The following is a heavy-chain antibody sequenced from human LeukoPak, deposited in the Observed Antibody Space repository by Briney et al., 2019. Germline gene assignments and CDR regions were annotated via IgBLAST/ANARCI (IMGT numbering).Heavy chain of an antibody. V-gene: IGHV3-30*02. CDR1: GFPFSSYG. CDR2: TRYDGSNK. D-gene: IGHD6-19*01. Sequence: GGSLRLSCAASGFPFSSYGMHWVRQALGKGLEWVAFTRYDGSNKYYADSVKGRFTISRDNSKNTLYLQMNSLRAEDTAVFYCAKDLVHEGSGWYYFDYWGQGTLVTVSS. CDR3: AKDLVHEGSGWYYFDY. J-gene: IGHJ4*02.